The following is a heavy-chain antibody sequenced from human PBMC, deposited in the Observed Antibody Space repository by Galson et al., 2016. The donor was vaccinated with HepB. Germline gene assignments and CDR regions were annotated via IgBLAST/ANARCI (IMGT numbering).Heavy chain of an antibody. CDR1: GYTFTNYG. CDR3: ARMMMVADTGDNWFDP. Sequence: SVKVSCKASGYTFTNYGINWVRQAPGQGLEWMGWISPYNGNTNYAQKLQGRVTMTTDTSTNTAYMELRSLRSDDTAVYYCARMMMVADTGDNWFDPWGQGTLVTVSS. CDR2: ISPYNGNT. J-gene: IGHJ5*02. D-gene: IGHD2-15*01. V-gene: IGHV1-18*04.